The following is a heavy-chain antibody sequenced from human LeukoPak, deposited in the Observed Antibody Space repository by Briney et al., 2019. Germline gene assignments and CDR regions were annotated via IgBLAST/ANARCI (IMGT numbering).Heavy chain of an antibody. CDR1: GGSISSGDYY. J-gene: IGHJ4*02. D-gene: IGHD2-2*01. Sequence: SQTLSLTCTVSGGSISSGDYYWSWIRQPPGKGLEWIGYIYYSGSTYYNPSPKSRVTISVDTSKNQFSLKLSSVTAADTAVYYCARSIVVVPAAIDYWGQGTLVTVSS. CDR2: IYYSGST. CDR3: ARSIVVVPAAIDY. V-gene: IGHV4-30-4*01.